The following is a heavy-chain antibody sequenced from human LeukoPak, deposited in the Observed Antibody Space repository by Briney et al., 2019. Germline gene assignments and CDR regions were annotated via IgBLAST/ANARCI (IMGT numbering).Heavy chain of an antibody. CDR3: AKGTYDSSGYYSGGDLDY. CDR1: GFTFSGYG. J-gene: IGHJ4*02. CDR2: VRYDSSNK. D-gene: IGHD3-22*01. V-gene: IGHV3-30*02. Sequence: GGSLRLSCAASGFTFSGYGMHWVRQAPGKGLEWVAFVRYDSSNKYYADSVKGRFTVSRDNSENMLYLQMNSLRAEDTAVYYCAKGTYDSSGYYSGGDLDYWGQGTLVTVSS.